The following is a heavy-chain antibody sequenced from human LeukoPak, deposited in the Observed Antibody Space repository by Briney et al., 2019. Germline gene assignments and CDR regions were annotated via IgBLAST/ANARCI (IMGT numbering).Heavy chain of an antibody. Sequence: SETLSLTCAVYGGSFSGYYWSWIRQPPGKGLEWIGEINHSGSTNYNPSLKSRVTISVDTSKNQFSLKLSSVTAADTAVYYCARGPVIAAAGTNDYYYYGMDVWGQGTTVTVSS. CDR1: GGSFSGYY. V-gene: IGHV4-34*01. D-gene: IGHD6-13*01. J-gene: IGHJ6*02. CDR2: INHSGST. CDR3: ARGPVIAAAGTNDYYYYGMDV.